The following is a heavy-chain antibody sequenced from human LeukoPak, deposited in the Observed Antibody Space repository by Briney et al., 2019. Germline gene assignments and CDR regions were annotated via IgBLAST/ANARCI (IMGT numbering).Heavy chain of an antibody. CDR2: IFQGGGEI. Sequence: GGSLRLSCAASGFTFSSFAMIWVRQSPGKKGLEWVSSIFQGGGEIHYADSVQGRFTISRDNSKNTLYLQMNRLRAEDTAVYYCAKNIGPSGSYYPNYWGQGTLVTVSS. D-gene: IGHD1-26*01. V-gene: IGHV3-23*01. CDR1: GFTFSSFA. J-gene: IGHJ4*02. CDR3: AKNIGPSGSYYPNY.